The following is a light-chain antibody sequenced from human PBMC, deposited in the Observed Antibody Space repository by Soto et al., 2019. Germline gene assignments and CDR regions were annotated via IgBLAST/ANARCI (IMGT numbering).Light chain of an antibody. CDR2: AAS. CDR3: QQYYSYART. V-gene: IGKV1-8*01. J-gene: IGKJ1*01. CDR1: QGISSY. Sequence: AIRMTQSPSSFPASTGDRVTITCRASQGISSYLAWYQQKPGKAPKLLIYAASTLQSGVPSRFSGSGSVTEFTLTIHCLQSEDFAINYSQQYYSYARTFGQGTNVEIK.